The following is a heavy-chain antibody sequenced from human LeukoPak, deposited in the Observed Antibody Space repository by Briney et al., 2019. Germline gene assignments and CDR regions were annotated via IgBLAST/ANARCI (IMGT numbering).Heavy chain of an antibody. CDR2: IKQDGSEK. CDR3: ATAGAFYFQN. J-gene: IGHJ4*02. V-gene: IGHV3-7*01. Sequence: PGGSLRLSCAASGFTFSSYWMSWVRQAPGKGLEWVANIKQDGSEKYYVDSVKGRFTISRDNAKNTLYLQMNSLRPEDTAVYYCATAGAFYFQNWGQGTLVTVSS. D-gene: IGHD1-1*01. CDR1: GFTFSSYW.